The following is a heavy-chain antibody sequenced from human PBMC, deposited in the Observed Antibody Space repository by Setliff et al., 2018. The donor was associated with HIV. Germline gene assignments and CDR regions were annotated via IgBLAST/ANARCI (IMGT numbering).Heavy chain of an antibody. V-gene: IGHV4-34*01. CDR2: INHSGST. Sequence: KASETLSLTCAVYGGSFKGYYWSWIRQPPGKGLEWIGEINHSGSTNYNPSLKSRVTMSVDKSKNQFSLRLSSVTAADTAVYYCARARRAGSGPKHFQHWGQGTRVTVSS. CDR3: ARARRAGSGPKHFQH. CDR1: GGSFKGYY. D-gene: IGHD2-15*01. J-gene: IGHJ1*01.